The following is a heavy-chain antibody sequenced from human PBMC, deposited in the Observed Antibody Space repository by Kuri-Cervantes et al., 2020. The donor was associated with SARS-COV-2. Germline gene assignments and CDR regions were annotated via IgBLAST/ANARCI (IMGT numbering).Heavy chain of an antibody. CDR3: ARDVLGGRRGYSYGYFDY. D-gene: IGHD5-18*01. CDR2: IYYSGDT. J-gene: IGHJ4*02. V-gene: IGHV4-61*08. Sequence: SQTLSLTCAVSGGSISSGGYSWSWIRQPPGKGLEWIGYIYYSGDTKYNPSLKSRVTISVDMSKSQFSLKLRSVTAADTAVYYCARDVLGGRRGYSYGYFDYWGQGALVTVSS. CDR1: GGSISSGGYS.